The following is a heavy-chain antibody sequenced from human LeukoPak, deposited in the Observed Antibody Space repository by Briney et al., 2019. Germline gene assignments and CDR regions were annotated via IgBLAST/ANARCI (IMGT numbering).Heavy chain of an antibody. J-gene: IGHJ5*02. CDR1: GFTFINYG. CDR2: ISSSGTYI. V-gene: IGHV3-21*01. Sequence: AGGSLRLSCAASGFTFINYGMNWVRQAPGKGLEWVSSISSSGTYIYYADSVKGRFTISRDNAKNSLYLQMNSLRAEDTAVYYCARVLGIVVVPGVTKGQALDLWGQGTLVTVSS. CDR3: ARVLGIVVVPGVTKGQALDL. D-gene: IGHD2-2*01.